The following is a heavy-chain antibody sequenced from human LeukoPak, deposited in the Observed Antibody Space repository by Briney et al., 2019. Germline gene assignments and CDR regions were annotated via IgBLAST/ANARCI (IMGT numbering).Heavy chain of an antibody. CDR2: TKSKTDGGTT. D-gene: IGHD6-19*01. CDR1: GFTFSNAW. V-gene: IGHV3-15*01. Sequence: KTGGSLRLSCAASGFTFSNAWMTWVRQAPGKGLEWVGRTKSKTDGGTTDYAAPVKGRVTISRDESENTLYLQMNSLKIEDTAVYYCTTVVGDIAVTLWSVFDIWGQGTMVTVSS. J-gene: IGHJ3*02. CDR3: TTVVGDIAVTLWSVFDI.